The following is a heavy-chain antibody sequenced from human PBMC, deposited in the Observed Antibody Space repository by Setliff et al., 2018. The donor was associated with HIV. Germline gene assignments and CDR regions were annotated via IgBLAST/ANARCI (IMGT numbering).Heavy chain of an antibody. D-gene: IGHD3-22*01. CDR2: ISWNSGIL. Sequence: SLRLSCEGSGFTFNNFAMHWVRQAPGKGLEWVSGISWNSGILGYADSAKGRFTISRDNVRNSLHLQMNSLTTEDTALYYCASSRPPDDSSGFLDHWGQGTLVTVSS. CDR1: GFTFNNFA. CDR3: ASSRPPDDSSGFLDH. J-gene: IGHJ4*02. V-gene: IGHV3-9*01.